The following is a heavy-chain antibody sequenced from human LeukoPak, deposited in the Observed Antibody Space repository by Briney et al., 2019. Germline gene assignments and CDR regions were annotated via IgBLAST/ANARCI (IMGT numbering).Heavy chain of an antibody. J-gene: IGHJ6*03. V-gene: IGHV3-73*01. CDR3: ARSFGGDYGYYYYYMDV. Sequence: GGSLRLSCAASGFTVSSNYMSWVRQAPGKGLEWVGRIRSKANSYATAYATSMKGRFTISRDDSKNTAYLQMNSLKTEDTAVYYCARSFGGDYGYYYYYMDVWGKGTTVTISS. CDR2: IRSKANSYAT. D-gene: IGHD4-17*01. CDR1: GFTVSSNY.